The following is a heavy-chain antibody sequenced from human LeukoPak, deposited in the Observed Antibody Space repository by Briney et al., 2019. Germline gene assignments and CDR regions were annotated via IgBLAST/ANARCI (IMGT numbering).Heavy chain of an antibody. Sequence: ASVKVSCKASGYTFTNYYLHWLRRAPGQGLEWMGWINPVTGATKYAQKFQGRVTMTRDTSISTAYMELSRLRSDDTAVYYCARGDSSGWNYWGQGTLVTVSS. CDR1: GYTFTNYY. CDR2: INPVTGAT. CDR3: ARGDSSGWNY. J-gene: IGHJ4*02. V-gene: IGHV1-2*02. D-gene: IGHD3-22*01.